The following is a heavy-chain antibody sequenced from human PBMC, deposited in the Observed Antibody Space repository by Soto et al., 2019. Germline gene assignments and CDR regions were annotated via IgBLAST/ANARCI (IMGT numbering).Heavy chain of an antibody. CDR3: AKFRPPWELHSYFDY. CDR1: GFTFSSYA. J-gene: IGHJ4*02. V-gene: IGHV3-23*01. Sequence: GGSLRLSCAASGFTFSSYAMSWVRQAPGKGLEWVSAIGGSGGSTYYADSVKGRFTISRDNSKNTLYLQMNSLRAEDTAVYYCAKFRPPWELHSYFDYWGQGTLVTVSS. D-gene: IGHD1-26*01. CDR2: IGGSGGST.